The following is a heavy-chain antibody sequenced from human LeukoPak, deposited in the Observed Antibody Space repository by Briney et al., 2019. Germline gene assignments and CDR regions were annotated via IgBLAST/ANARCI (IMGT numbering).Heavy chain of an antibody. V-gene: IGHV3-33*01. CDR3: ARDRWRGIAAD. J-gene: IGHJ4*02. CDR1: GFTFNNYG. Sequence: GRSLRLSCAASGFTFNNYGMHWVRQAPGKGLEWVAVIWYDGSNKYYVDSVKGRFTISRDNSRNTLYLQMNSLRAEDTAVYYCARDRWRGIAADWGQGTLVTVSS. D-gene: IGHD6-13*01. CDR2: IWYDGSNK.